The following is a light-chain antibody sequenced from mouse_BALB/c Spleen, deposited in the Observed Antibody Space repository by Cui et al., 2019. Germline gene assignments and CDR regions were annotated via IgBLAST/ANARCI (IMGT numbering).Light chain of an antibody. CDR3: LQYDEFLYT. J-gene: IGKJ2*01. Sequence: DIKMTQSLSSLYASLGERVTLSCKASQDINSYLSWFQQKPWESPKTLIYRANRLVDGVPSRFSGSGTGQDYSLTISSLEYEDMGIYYCLQYDEFLYTFGGGTKLEIK. CDR2: RAN. V-gene: IGKV14-111*01. CDR1: QDINSY.